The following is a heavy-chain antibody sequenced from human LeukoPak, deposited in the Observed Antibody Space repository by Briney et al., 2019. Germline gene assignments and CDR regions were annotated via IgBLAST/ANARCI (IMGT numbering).Heavy chain of an antibody. CDR1: GYTFTSYG. Sequence: ASVKVSCKASGYTFTSYGISWVRQAPGQGLEWMGWISAYNGNANYAQKLQGRVTMTTDTSTSTAYMELRSLRSDDTAVYYCARGAGRSRVYTYFDYWGQGTLVTVSS. V-gene: IGHV1-18*01. J-gene: IGHJ4*02. CDR2: ISAYNGNA. D-gene: IGHD3-10*01. CDR3: ARGAGRSRVYTYFDY.